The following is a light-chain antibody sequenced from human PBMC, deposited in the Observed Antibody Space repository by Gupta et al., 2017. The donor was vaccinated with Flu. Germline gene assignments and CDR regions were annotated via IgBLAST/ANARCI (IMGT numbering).Light chain of an antibody. Sequence: ERATLSCRASQSISSSYLAWYQQNPGQAPRLLIYSASTRATGIPDRFSGSGSGTDFTLNISRLEPEDFAVYFCQHSGSSLYTFGQGTKLEI. CDR2: SAS. CDR3: QHSGSSLYT. V-gene: IGKV3-20*01. CDR1: QSISSSY. J-gene: IGKJ2*01.